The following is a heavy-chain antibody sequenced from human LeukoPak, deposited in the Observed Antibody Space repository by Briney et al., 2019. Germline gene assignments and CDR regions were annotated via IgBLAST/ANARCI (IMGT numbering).Heavy chain of an antibody. Sequence: PGRSLRLSCAASGFTFDDYAMHWVRQAPGKGLEWVSGISWNSGSIGYADSVKGRFTISRDNAKNSLYLQMNSLRAEDTALYYCAKDMWGDIVVVVAAAYDIWGQGTMVTVSS. CDR2: ISWNSGSI. J-gene: IGHJ3*02. CDR3: AKDMWGDIVVVVAAAYDI. D-gene: IGHD2-15*01. CDR1: GFTFDDYA. V-gene: IGHV3-9*01.